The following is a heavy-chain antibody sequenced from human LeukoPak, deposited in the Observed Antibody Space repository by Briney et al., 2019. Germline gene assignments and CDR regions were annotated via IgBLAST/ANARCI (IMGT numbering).Heavy chain of an antibody. CDR1: GFTFSNCA. Sequence: GESLRLSCAASGFTFSNCAMSWVRQAPGKGLEWVSRISGSGGSTEYADPVKGRFTISRDNSKNTLHLQMNSLRVEDTAIYYCARQRDAYNWNNAFDIWGQGTMVAVSS. J-gene: IGHJ3*02. D-gene: IGHD1-1*01. V-gene: IGHV3-23*01. CDR3: ARQRDAYNWNNAFDI. CDR2: ISGSGGST.